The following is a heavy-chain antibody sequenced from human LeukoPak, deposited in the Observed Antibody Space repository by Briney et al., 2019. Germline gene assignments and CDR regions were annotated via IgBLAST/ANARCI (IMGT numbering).Heavy chain of an antibody. CDR2: IIPVLGAA. CDR3: ARNGRVRRVVKDLFEY. D-gene: IGHD3-10*01. J-gene: IGHJ4*02. Sequence: SVKVSCKASGGFLNTHAITWVRQAPGEGLEWLGGIIPVLGAAHSAQRFQDRVIITKDTSTGTAYMDLRDLRTDDTAMYYCARNGRVRRVVKDLFEYWGQGTLVAVSS. CDR1: GGFLNTHA. V-gene: IGHV1-69*05.